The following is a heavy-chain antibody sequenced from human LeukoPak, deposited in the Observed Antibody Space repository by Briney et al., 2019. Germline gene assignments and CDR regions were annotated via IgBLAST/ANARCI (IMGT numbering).Heavy chain of an antibody. CDR1: GGSFSGYY. D-gene: IGHD2-2*01. V-gene: IGHV4-34*01. CDR2: INHSGST. CDR3: ARSTNVVPAAAIDY. Sequence: PSETLSLTCAVDGGSFSGYYWSWIRQPPGKGLEWIGEINHSGSTNYNPSLKSRVTISVDTSKNQFSLKLSSVTAADTAVYYCARSTNVVPAAAIDYWGQGTLVTVSS. J-gene: IGHJ4*02.